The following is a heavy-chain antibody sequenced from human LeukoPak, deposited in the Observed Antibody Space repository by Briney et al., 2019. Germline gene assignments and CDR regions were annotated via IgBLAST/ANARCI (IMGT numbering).Heavy chain of an antibody. Sequence: PGGSLRLSCAASGFTVSSNYMSWVRQAPGKGLEWVSVIYSGGSTYYADSVKGRFTISRDNPKNTPYLQMNSLRAEDTAVYYCAREIIQLPGYDYWGQGTLVTVPS. J-gene: IGHJ4*02. CDR1: GFTVSSNY. CDR3: AREIIQLPGYDY. CDR2: IYSGGST. D-gene: IGHD5-18*01. V-gene: IGHV3-53*01.